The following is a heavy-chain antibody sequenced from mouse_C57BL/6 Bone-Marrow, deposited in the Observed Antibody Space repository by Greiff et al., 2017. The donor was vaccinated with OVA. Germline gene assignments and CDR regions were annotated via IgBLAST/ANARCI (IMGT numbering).Heavy chain of an antibody. CDR2: IHPNSGST. V-gene: IGHV1-64*01. D-gene: IGHD2-4*01. CDR1: GYTFTSYW. Sequence: VQLQESGAELVKPGASVKLSCKASGYTFTSYWMHWVKQRPGQGLEWIGMIHPNSGSTNYNEKFKSKATLTVDKSSSTAYMQLSSLTSEDSAVYYCASNYDYDLDYWGQGTTLTVSS. J-gene: IGHJ2*01. CDR3: ASNYDYDLDY.